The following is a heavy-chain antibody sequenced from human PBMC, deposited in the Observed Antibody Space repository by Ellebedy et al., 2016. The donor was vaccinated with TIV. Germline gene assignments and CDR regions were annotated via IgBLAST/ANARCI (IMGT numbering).Heavy chain of an antibody. CDR2: IYNVELT. D-gene: IGHD3-10*01. J-gene: IGHJ3*02. V-gene: IGHV4-59*01. Sequence: MPSETLSLTCSLSGSSITPYYLSRIRHPPGQGLEWIGYIYNVELTNYSPSLKCRTSISIDTSKKQFSLNLTSVTVADTALYFCARGVVRGVAAFDIWGRGTMVIVSS. CDR1: GSSITPYY. CDR3: ARGVVRGVAAFDI.